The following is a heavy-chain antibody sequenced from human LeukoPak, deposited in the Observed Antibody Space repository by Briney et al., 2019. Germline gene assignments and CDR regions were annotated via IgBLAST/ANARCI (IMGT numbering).Heavy chain of an antibody. J-gene: IGHJ4*02. Sequence: PSETLSLTCSVSGYSISSGYYWGWIRQPPGKGLEWIGEINHSGSTNYNPSLKSRVTISVDTSKNQFSLKLSSVTAADTAVYYCARRRYCSSTSCPVLDYWGQGTLVTVSS. D-gene: IGHD2-2*01. CDR3: ARRRYCSSTSCPVLDY. V-gene: IGHV4-38-2*02. CDR2: INHSGST. CDR1: GYSISSGYY.